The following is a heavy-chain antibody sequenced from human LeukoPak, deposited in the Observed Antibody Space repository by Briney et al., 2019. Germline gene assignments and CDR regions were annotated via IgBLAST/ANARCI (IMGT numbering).Heavy chain of an antibody. D-gene: IGHD6-13*01. J-gene: IGHJ4*02. CDR2: IYPGDSDT. CDR1: GYSFTSYW. CDR3: ARQYWDGEQQPAPRFDY. V-gene: IGHV5-51*01. Sequence: GESLKISCKGSGYSFTSYWIGWVRQMPGKGLEWMGIIYPGDSDTRYSPSFQGQVTISADKSISTAYLQWSSLKASDTAMYYCARQYWDGEQQPAPRFDYWGQGTLVTVSS.